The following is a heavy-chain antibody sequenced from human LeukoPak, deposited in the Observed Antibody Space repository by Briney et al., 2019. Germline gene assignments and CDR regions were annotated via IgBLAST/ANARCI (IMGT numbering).Heavy chain of an antibody. V-gene: IGHV3-9*03. CDR3: AKSEAVAGNANAFDI. CDR1: GFTFDDYA. CDR2: ISWNSGSI. D-gene: IGHD6-19*01. J-gene: IGHJ3*02. Sequence: PGGSLRLSCAASGFTFDDYAMHWVRQAPGKGLEWVSGISWNSGSIGYADSVKGRFTISRDNAKNSLYLQMNSLRAEDMALYYCAKSEAVAGNANAFDIWGQGTMVTVSS.